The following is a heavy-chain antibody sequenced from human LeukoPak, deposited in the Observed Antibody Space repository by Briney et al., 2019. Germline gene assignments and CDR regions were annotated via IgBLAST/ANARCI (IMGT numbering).Heavy chain of an antibody. D-gene: IGHD3-10*01. J-gene: IGHJ4*02. CDR3: ASAVLLWFGGYPDY. Sequence: GGSLRLSCAAPGFTFSSYSMNWVRQAPGKGLEWVSYISSSSSTIYYADSVKGRFTISRDNAKNSLYLQMNSLRAEDTAVYYCASAVLLWFGGYPDYWGQGTLVTVSS. CDR2: ISSSSSTI. V-gene: IGHV3-48*01. CDR1: GFTFSSYS.